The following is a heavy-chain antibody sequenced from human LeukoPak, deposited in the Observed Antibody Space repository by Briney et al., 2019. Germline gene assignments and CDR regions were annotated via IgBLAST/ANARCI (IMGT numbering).Heavy chain of an antibody. CDR3: ARATYYSGMDV. CDR1: GYTFTSYF. CDR2: ISSYNGNA. V-gene: IGHV1-18*01. Sequence: ASVKVSCKAAGYTFTSYFITGVRQAPGQGLEWMGWISSYNGNANYAQKFLGRVTMTTDTATSTAYLDLSSLRSDDTAVFYCARATYYSGMDVWGQGTTVTVSS. J-gene: IGHJ6*02.